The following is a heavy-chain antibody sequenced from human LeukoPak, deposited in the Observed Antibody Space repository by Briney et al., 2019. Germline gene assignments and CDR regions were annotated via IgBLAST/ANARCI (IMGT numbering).Heavy chain of an antibody. CDR1: GGSISSYY. Sequence: SETLSPTCTVSGGSISSYYWNWIRQPPGKGLEWIGYIYSSGTTNYNPSLRSRVSMSVDTSKNQFSLRLRSVTAADTAVYFCARGRVSSSTWYSTYYYYFYMDVWGKGTTVTVSS. CDR3: ARGRVSSSTWYSTYYYYFYMDV. D-gene: IGHD4-11*01. CDR2: IYSSGTT. J-gene: IGHJ6*03. V-gene: IGHV4-59*01.